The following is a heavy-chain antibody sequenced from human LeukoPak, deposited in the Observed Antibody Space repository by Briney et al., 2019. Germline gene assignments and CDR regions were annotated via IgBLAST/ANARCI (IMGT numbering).Heavy chain of an antibody. CDR1: GGSINGYS. J-gene: IGHJ5*02. CDR3: ARDSGTTGEVKFDP. Sequence: SETLSLTCSVSGGSINGYSWSWIRQPAGKGLEWIGRIYNSGSTTYNPSLKSRVTMSVDTSKNQFSLKLSSVTAADTAVYYCARDSGTTGEVKFDPWGQGTLVTVSS. V-gene: IGHV4-4*07. D-gene: IGHD3-10*01. CDR2: IYNSGST.